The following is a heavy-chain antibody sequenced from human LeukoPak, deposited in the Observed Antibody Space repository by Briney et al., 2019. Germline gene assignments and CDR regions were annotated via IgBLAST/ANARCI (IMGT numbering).Heavy chain of an antibody. J-gene: IGHJ6*02. V-gene: IGHV4-59*01. CDR3: ARDTMVRGVIDYYYYGMDV. D-gene: IGHD3-10*01. Sequence: SETLSLTCTVSGGSINSYYWSWIRQPPGKGLEWIGYIYYSGSTNYNPSLKSRVTISVDTSKNQFSLKLSSVTAADTAVYYCARDTMVRGVIDYYYYGMDVWGQGTTVTVSS. CDR1: GGSINSYY. CDR2: IYYSGST.